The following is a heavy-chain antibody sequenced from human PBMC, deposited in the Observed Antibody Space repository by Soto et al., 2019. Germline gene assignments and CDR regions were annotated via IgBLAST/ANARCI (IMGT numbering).Heavy chain of an antibody. Sequence: QVQLVESGGGVVQPGTSLRLSCETSGFNFRTHGMHWVRQAPGKGLEWVAVVDTATEYYTDSVKGRFTISRDISKDTLYLQMNSLRVEDTAVYYCAGEDFSTRYGSFDYWGQGALVTVSS. CDR3: AGEDFSTRYGSFDY. V-gene: IGHV3-33*01. CDR2: VDTATE. J-gene: IGHJ4*02. CDR1: GFNFRTHG. D-gene: IGHD3-9*01.